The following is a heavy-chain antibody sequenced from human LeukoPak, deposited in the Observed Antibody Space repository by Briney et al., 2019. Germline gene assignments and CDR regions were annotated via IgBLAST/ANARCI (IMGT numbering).Heavy chain of an antibody. CDR1: GFTFSSYS. CDR3: AKDRGSCSSTSCYAGGPAWFDP. J-gene: IGHJ5*02. Sequence: PGGSLRLSCAASGFTFSSYSMNWVRQAPGKGLEWVSSISSSSSYIYYADSVKGRFTISRDNAKNSLYLQMNSLRAEDTAVYYCAKDRGSCSSTSCYAGGPAWFDPWGQGTLVTVSS. CDR2: ISSSSSYI. D-gene: IGHD2-2*01. V-gene: IGHV3-21*01.